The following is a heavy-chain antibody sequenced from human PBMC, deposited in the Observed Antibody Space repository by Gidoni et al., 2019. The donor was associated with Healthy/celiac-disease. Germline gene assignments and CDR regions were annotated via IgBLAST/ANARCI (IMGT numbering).Heavy chain of an antibody. V-gene: IGHV3-15*01. CDR3: TTVFTGTQPHWFDP. J-gene: IGHJ5*02. CDR1: GFPFSNAW. D-gene: IGHD1-1*01. CDR2: IKSKTDGGTT. Sequence: EVQLVESGGGLVKPGGSLRLSCAASGFPFSNAWMSWVRQAPGKGLEWVGRIKSKTDGGTTDYAAPVKGRFTISRDDSKNTLYLQMNSLKTEDTAVYYCTTVFTGTQPHWFDPWGQGTLVTVSS.